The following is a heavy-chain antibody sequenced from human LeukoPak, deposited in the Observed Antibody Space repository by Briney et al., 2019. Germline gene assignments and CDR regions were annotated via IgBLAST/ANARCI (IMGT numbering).Heavy chain of an antibody. CDR3: ARKVTVTGNVGWFDP. D-gene: IGHD6-19*01. V-gene: IGHV1-8*01. Sequence: ASVKVSCKASGYTFTSYDINWVRQATGQGLEWMGWMNPNSGNTGYAQKFQGRVTITADESTGIVYMELSSLRSEDTAVYYCARKVTVTGNVGWFDPWGQGTLVTVSS. J-gene: IGHJ5*02. CDR2: MNPNSGNT. CDR1: GYTFTSYD.